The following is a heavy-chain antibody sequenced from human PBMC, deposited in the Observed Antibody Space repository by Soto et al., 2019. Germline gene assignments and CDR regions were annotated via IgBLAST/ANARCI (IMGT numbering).Heavy chain of an antibody. Sequence: QVQLQESGPGLVKPSQTLSLTCSVSGGSIRRYTWSWIRQPPGRGLEWIGNIYNSDISNYNPSLESRVTMSLATSTNRFSLELRSVTAADTAVYYCARGAHILNDDWGQGTLVTVSA. CDR3: ARGAHILNDD. D-gene: IGHD2-21*01. J-gene: IGHJ4*02. V-gene: IGHV4-59*01. CDR2: IYNSDIS. CDR1: GGSIRRYT.